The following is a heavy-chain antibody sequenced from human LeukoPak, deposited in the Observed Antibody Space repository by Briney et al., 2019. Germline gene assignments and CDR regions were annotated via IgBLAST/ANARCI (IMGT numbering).Heavy chain of an antibody. Sequence: PGGSLRLSCAASGFTFSSYSMNWVRQAPGKGLEWVSSISSSSSYIYYADSVKGRFTISRDNAKNSLYLQMNSLRAEDTAVYYCARGLPYFYGSGSYYKLIPFWAWGQGTLVTVSS. CDR2: ISSSSSYI. CDR3: ARGLPYFYGSGSYYKLIPFWA. V-gene: IGHV3-21*01. J-gene: IGHJ5*02. CDR1: GFTFSSYS. D-gene: IGHD3-10*01.